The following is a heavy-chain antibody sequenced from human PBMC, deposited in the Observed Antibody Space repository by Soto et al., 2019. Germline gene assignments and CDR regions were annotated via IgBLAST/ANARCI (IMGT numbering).Heavy chain of an antibody. CDR2: ISGSGGST. D-gene: IGHD2-2*01. CDR3: AKGVVVPAAFNWFDP. CDR1: GFTFSSYA. J-gene: IGHJ5*02. V-gene: IGHV3-23*01. Sequence: XXSLRLACAASGFTFSSYAMSWVPQAPGKGLEWVSAISGSGGSTYYADSVKGRFTISRDNSKNTLYLQMNSLRAQDTAVYYCAKGVVVPAAFNWFDPWGQGTLVTVSS.